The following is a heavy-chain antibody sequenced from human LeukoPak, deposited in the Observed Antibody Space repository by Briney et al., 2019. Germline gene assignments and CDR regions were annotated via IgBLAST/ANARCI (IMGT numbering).Heavy chain of an antibody. CDR1: GGSISSYY. CDR3: AREGGSGWYRGIFDY. J-gene: IGHJ4*02. V-gene: IGHV4-59*01. Sequence: PSETLSLTCTVSGGSISSYYWSWIRQPPGKGLEWIGYIYYSGSTNYNPSLKSRVTISVDTSKNQFSLKLSSVTAADTAVYYCAREGGSGWYRGIFDYWGQGTLVTVSS. D-gene: IGHD6-19*01. CDR2: IYYSGST.